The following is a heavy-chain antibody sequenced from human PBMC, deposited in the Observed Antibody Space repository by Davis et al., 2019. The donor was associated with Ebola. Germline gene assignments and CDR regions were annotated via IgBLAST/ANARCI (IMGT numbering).Heavy chain of an antibody. J-gene: IGHJ6*02. CDR2: IYYSGST. D-gene: IGHD6-13*01. Sequence: PSETLSLTCTVSGGSVSSGSYYWSWIRQPPGKGLEWIGYIYYSGSTNYNPSLKSRVTISVDTSKNQFSLKLSSVTAADTAVYYCARDWIINIAAAGTSTVPYYYYYGMDVWGQGTTVTVSS. CDR3: ARDWIINIAAAGTSTVPYYYYYGMDV. CDR1: GGSVSSGSYY. V-gene: IGHV4-61*01.